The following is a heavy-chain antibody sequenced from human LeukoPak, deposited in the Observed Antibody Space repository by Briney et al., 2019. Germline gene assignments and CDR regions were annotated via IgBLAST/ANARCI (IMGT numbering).Heavy chain of an antibody. CDR3: ARERTPIALKIMIIFDS. J-gene: IGHJ5*01. CDR2: INPHGGVT. V-gene: IGHV1-2*02. D-gene: IGHD3-16*01. CDR1: GYTFTDYY. Sequence: ASVKVSCKASGYTFTDYYIHWVRQAPGQGLEWMASINPHGGVTNSAQEFQGRVTVTRDASISTAYLELSGLRSDDMAVYYCARERTPIALKIMIIFDSWGQGTLITVSS.